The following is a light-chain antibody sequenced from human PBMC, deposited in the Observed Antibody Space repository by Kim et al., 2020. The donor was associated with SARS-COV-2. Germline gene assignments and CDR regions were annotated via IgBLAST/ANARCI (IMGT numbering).Light chain of an antibody. CDR1: QNVNIW. CDR2: KTS. Sequence: ASVGDTVTITCRASQNVNIWVAWYQQKPGQVPKLLIHKTSGLQRGVPSRFSGGGSGTDFTLTIRSLQPDDFATYYCQQYHTHSTFGQGTKVDIK. CDR3: QQYHTHST. J-gene: IGKJ1*01. V-gene: IGKV1-5*03.